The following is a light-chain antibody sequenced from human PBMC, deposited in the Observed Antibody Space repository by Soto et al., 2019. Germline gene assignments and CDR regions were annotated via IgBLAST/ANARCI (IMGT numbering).Light chain of an antibody. CDR1: TIDLGGYNY. V-gene: IGLV2-8*01. CDR2: EVS. Sequence: QSVLTQPPSASGSPGQSVTISGPGTTIDLGGYNYVSWYQQHPGKAPKLMIYEVSKRPSGVPDRFSGSKSGNTASLTVSGLQAEDEADYYCSSYAGSNNLVFGGGTKLTVL. CDR3: SSYAGSNNLV. J-gene: IGLJ2*01.